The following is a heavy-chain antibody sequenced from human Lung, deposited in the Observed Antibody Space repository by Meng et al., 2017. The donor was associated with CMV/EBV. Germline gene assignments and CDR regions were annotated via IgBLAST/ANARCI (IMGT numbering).Heavy chain of an antibody. V-gene: IGHV4-39*06. CDR1: GASISINTYF. J-gene: IGHJ6*02. D-gene: IGHD2-21*02. CDR3: ARIFPSDYYKHDMDV. Sequence: SETLSLTXTVSGASISINTYFWDWIRQPPGKGLEWIGSISYGGSTHYNSSLKSRVRISLDTSKSQLTLKLSSVTAADTAVYYCARIFPSDYYKHDMDVWGQGTTVTVSS. CDR2: ISYGGST.